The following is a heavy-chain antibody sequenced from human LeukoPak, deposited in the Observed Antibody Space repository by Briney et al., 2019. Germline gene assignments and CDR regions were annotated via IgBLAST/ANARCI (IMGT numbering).Heavy chain of an antibody. D-gene: IGHD4/OR15-4a*01. V-gene: IGHV3-7*01. CDR3: ARDGADDAFDI. CDR2: MKQDGSEK. Sequence: GRCLTPSCAAAGFTFSSYWMSWVRQAPGKGREWVAKMKQDGSEKYYVDAVKGRFTITRDNAKNSLYLEMDSLRAEDTAVYYCARDGADDAFDIWGQGTMVTVSS. CDR1: GFTFSSYW. J-gene: IGHJ3*02.